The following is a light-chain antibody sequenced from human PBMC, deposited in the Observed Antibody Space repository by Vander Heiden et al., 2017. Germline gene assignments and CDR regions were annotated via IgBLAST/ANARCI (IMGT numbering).Light chain of an antibody. J-gene: IGKJ2*01. CDR2: GTA. CDR1: QGIRNY. V-gene: IGKV1-39*01. Sequence: QMTHSPSSVFAAVGDRVPITCRAGQGIRNYLNWYQQKSGKAPKLLVYGTANLLSAVPSRFSGSTAGTEFTLTISNVQPEDFATYYCQQCFTLPFTFGQGTKLEIK. CDR3: QQCFTLPFT.